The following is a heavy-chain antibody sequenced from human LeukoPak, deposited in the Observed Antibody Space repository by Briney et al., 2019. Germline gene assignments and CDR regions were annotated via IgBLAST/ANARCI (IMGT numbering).Heavy chain of an antibody. Sequence: GRSLRLSCAASGFTFSSYAMHWVRQAPGKGLEWVAVISYDGSNKYCADSAKGRFTISRDNSKNTLYLQMNSLRAEDTAVYYCASGRGYRYCSGGSCYGMDVWGQGTTVTVSS. D-gene: IGHD2-15*01. J-gene: IGHJ6*02. CDR3: ASGRGYRYCSGGSCYGMDV. CDR2: ISYDGSNK. CDR1: GFTFSSYA. V-gene: IGHV3-30-3*01.